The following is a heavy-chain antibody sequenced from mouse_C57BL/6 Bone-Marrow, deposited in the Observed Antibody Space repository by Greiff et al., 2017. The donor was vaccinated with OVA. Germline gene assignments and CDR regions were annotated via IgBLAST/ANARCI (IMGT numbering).Heavy chain of an antibody. D-gene: IGHD1-1*01. Sequence: VQLQQPGPELVKPGASVKISCKASGYAFSSSWMNWVKQRPGKGLEWIGRIYPGDGDTNYNGKFKGKATLTADKSSSTAYMQLSSLTSEDSAVYFCARGVTTVVAPMDYWGQGTSVTVSS. CDR1: GYAFSSSW. CDR2: IYPGDGDT. V-gene: IGHV1-82*01. CDR3: ARGVTTVVAPMDY. J-gene: IGHJ4*01.